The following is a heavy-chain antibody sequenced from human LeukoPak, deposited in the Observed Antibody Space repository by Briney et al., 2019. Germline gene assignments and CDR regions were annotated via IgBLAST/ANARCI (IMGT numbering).Heavy chain of an antibody. D-gene: IGHD1-26*01. Sequence: PGGSLRLSCAASGFSFSGYWMHWVRQAPGEGLVWISYINGDGSTTNHADFAEGRFTISRDNAKNTLYLQMNSLRVEDTAVYYCVRGGLMGATDYWGQGTLVTVSS. J-gene: IGHJ4*02. CDR3: VRGGLMGATDY. CDR1: GFSFSGYW. V-gene: IGHV3-74*01. CDR2: INGDGSTT.